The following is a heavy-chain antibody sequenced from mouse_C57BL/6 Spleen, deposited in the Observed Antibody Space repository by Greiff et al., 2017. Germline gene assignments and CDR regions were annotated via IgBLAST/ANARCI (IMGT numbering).Heavy chain of an antibody. J-gene: IGHJ2*01. CDR2: IHPNSGST. CDR3: ARLLSAFDY. CDR1: GYTFTSYW. V-gene: IGHV1-64*01. Sequence: QVQLKQPGAELVKPGASVKLSCKASGYTFTSYWMHWVKQRPGQGLEWIGMIHPNSGSTNYNEKFKSKATLTVDKSSSTAYMQLSSLTSEDSAVYYCARLLSAFDYWGQGTTLTVSS. D-gene: IGHD2-1*01.